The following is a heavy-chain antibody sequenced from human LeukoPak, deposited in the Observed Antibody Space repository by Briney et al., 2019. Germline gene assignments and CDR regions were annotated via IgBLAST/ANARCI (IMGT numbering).Heavy chain of an antibody. CDR3: ASEQGR. J-gene: IGHJ4*02. Sequence: ASVKVSCKASGYTFTDYYIYWVRQAPGQGLEWMGLIKPGGGSTTYAQKFQDGVTMTRDTSASTVYMELSSLRSEDTALYYCASEQGRWGQGTLVTVSS. CDR2: IKPGGGST. V-gene: IGHV1-46*01. CDR1: GYTFTDYY.